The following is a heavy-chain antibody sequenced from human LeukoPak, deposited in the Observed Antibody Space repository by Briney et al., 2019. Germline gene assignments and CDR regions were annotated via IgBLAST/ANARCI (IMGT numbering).Heavy chain of an antibody. Sequence: GGSLRLSCVGSGFTFSSYEINWVRQAPGKGLEWVSYISSSGSTIYYADSVKGRFTISRDNAKNSLYLQMNSLRAEDTAVYYCARVISYFDYWGQGTLVTVSS. CDR1: GFTFSSYE. CDR2: ISSSGSTI. D-gene: IGHD3-10*01. V-gene: IGHV3-48*03. J-gene: IGHJ4*02. CDR3: ARVISYFDY.